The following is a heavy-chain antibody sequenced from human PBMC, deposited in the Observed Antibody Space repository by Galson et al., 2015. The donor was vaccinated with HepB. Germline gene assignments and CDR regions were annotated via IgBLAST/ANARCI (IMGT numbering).Heavy chain of an antibody. J-gene: IGHJ3*02. CDR3: ARDKLGSDDAFDI. V-gene: IGHV3-21*01. D-gene: IGHD1-26*01. Sequence: SLRLSCAASGFSFNTCTMNWVRQAPGKGLEWVSSITSGSSYIYYADSVKGRFTISRDNAKNSLYLQMNSLRAEDTAVYYCARDKLGSDDAFDIWGQGTMVTVSS. CDR1: GFSFNTCT. CDR2: ITSGSSYI.